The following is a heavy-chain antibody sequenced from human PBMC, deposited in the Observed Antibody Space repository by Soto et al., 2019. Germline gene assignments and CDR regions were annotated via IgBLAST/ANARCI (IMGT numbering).Heavy chain of an antibody. Sequence: GGSLRLSCAASGFTFSSYGMHWVRQAPGKGLEWVAVISYDGSNKYYADSVKGRFTISRDNSKNTLYLQMNSLRAEDTAVYYCAKDQSSWYRFYFDYWGQGTLVTVSS. J-gene: IGHJ4*02. CDR1: GFTFSSYG. V-gene: IGHV3-30*18. CDR3: AKDQSSWYRFYFDY. CDR2: ISYDGSNK. D-gene: IGHD6-13*01.